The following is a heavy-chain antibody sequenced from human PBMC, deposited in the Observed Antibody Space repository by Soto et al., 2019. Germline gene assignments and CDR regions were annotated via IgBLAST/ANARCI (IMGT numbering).Heavy chain of an antibody. CDR2: ISYDGSNK. J-gene: IGHJ2*01. V-gene: IGHV3-30-3*01. CDR3: ARDPRGRIAAAGTGWYFDL. CDR1: GFTFSSYA. Sequence: GGSLRLSCAASGFTFSSYAMHWVRQAPGKGLEWVAVISYDGSNKYYADSVKGRFTISRDNSKNTLYLQMNSLRAEDTAVYYCARDPRGRIAAAGTGWYFDLWGRGTLVTVSS. D-gene: IGHD6-13*01.